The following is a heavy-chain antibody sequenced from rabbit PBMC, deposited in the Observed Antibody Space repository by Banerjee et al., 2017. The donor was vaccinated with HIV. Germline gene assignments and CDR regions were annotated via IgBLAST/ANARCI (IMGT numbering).Heavy chain of an antibody. CDR3: ARDLAGVIGWNFGL. CDR1: GFDFNSYY. V-gene: IGHV1S40*01. J-gene: IGHJ4*01. CDR2: INTSSGNT. D-gene: IGHD4-1*01. Sequence: QSVEESGGRLVQPGGSLTLSCKASGFDFNSYYISWVRQAPGKGLEWIGCINTSSGNTVYASWAIGRFTISKTSSTTVTLQLTSLTPADTATYFCARDLAGVIGWNFGLWGPGTLVTVS.